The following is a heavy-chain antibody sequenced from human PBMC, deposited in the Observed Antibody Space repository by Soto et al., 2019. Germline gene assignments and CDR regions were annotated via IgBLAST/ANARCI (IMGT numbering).Heavy chain of an antibody. CDR2: ISAYNGNT. CDR3: ARASKWELNNWSDP. V-gene: IGHV1-18*01. Sequence: ASVKVSCKASGYTFTSYGISWVRQAPGQGLEWMGWISAYNGNTNYAQKLQGRVTMTTDTSTSTAYMELRSLRSDDTAVYYCARASKWELNNWSDPWGQGTLVTVSS. J-gene: IGHJ5*02. D-gene: IGHD1-26*01. CDR1: GYTFTSYG.